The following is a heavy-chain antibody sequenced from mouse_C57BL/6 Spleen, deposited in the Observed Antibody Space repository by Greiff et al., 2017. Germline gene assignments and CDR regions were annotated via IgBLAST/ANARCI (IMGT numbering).Heavy chain of an antibody. V-gene: IGHV1-59*01. CDR2: IDPSDSYT. D-gene: IGHD2-4*01. CDR1: GYTFTSYW. J-gene: IGHJ4*01. Sequence: VQLQQPGAELVRPGTSVKLSCKASGYTFTSYWMHWVKQRPGQGLEWIGVIDPSDSYTNYNQKFKGKATLTVDTSSSTAYMQLSSLTSEDSAVYYCARGDYDYPYYYAMDYWGQGTSVTVSS. CDR3: ARGDYDYPYYYAMDY.